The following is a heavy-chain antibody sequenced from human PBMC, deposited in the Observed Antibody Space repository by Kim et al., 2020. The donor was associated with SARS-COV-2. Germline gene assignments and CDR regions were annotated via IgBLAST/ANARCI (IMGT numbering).Heavy chain of an antibody. CDR1: GFTFSSYA. J-gene: IGHJ6*02. V-gene: IGHV3-23*01. CDR2: ISGSGGST. CDR3: AKDAREEMRVGVIQYYYGMDV. D-gene: IGHD3-22*01. Sequence: GGSLRLSCAASGFTFSSYAMSWVRQAPGKGLEWVSVISGSGGSTYYADSVKGRFTISSDNSKNTLYLQMNSLRAEDTAVYYCAKDAREEMRVGVIQYYYGMDVWGQGTTVTVSS.